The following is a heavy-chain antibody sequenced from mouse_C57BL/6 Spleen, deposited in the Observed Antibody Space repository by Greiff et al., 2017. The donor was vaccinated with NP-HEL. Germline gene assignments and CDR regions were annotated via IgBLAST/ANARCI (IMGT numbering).Heavy chain of an antibody. Sequence: QVQLQQSGAELVRPGPSVKVSCKASGYAFTNYLIEWVKQRPGQGLEWIGVINPGSGGTNYNEKFKGKATLTADKSSSTAYMQLSSLTSEDSAVYFCARDSSGYLRDYWGQGTTLTVSS. CDR2: INPGSGGT. CDR1: GYAFTNYL. J-gene: IGHJ2*01. V-gene: IGHV1-54*01. CDR3: ARDSSGYLRDY. D-gene: IGHD3-2*02.